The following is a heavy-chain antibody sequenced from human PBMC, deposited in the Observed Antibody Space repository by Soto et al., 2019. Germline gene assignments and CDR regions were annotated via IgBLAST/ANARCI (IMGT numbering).Heavy chain of an antibody. Sequence: QVQLQESGPGLVKPSQTLSLTCTVSGGSISSGGYYWSWIRQHPGKGLEWIGYIYYSGSTYYNPSLQRRVTISVDTSKNQFSLKLSSVTAADTAVYYCARAEMGEVTFDIWGQGTMVTVSS. CDR2: IYYSGST. D-gene: IGHD3-16*01. CDR1: GGSISSGGYY. V-gene: IGHV4-31*03. J-gene: IGHJ3*02. CDR3: ARAEMGEVTFDI.